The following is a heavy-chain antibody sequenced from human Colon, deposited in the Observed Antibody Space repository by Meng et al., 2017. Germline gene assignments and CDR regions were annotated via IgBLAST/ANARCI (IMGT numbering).Heavy chain of an antibody. CDR1: GGSINSNF. V-gene: IGHV4-4*07. CDR3: AREGGSWQLNY. D-gene: IGHD1-26*01. CDR2: FSGTEST. Sequence: SETRSPTCTVSGGSINSNFWTWVRQPAGKGLEWIGRFSGTESTSYNPSLQSRVAISVDASKNQVSLTLTSVTAADTAVYYCAREGGSWQLNYWGQGTLVTVSS. J-gene: IGHJ4*02.